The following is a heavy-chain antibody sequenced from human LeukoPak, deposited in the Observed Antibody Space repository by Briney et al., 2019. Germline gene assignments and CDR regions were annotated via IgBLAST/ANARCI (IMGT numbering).Heavy chain of an antibody. Sequence: GGSLRLSCAASGFTFSSYAMSWVRQAPGKGLEWVSAISGSGGSTYYADSVKGRFTISRDNTKNTLYMQMNSLKDEDTDVYYCAEDLLLTYYYDSSGLDYWGQGTLVTVSS. CDR1: GFTFSSYA. CDR3: AEDLLLTYYYDSSGLDY. V-gene: IGHV3-23*01. CDR2: ISGSGGST. D-gene: IGHD3-22*01. J-gene: IGHJ4*02.